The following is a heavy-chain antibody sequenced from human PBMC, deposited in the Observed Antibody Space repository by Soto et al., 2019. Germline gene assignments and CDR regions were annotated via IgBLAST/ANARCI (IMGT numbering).Heavy chain of an antibody. CDR1: GYTFTSYD. Sequence: QVQLVQSGAEVKKPGASVKVSCKASGYTFTSYDINWVRQATGQGLEWMGWMNSNSGNTGYDQKFQSRVTMTRNTSISTAYMELSSLRSEDTAVYYCARGGSRFGETGFDYWGQGTLVTVSS. CDR3: ARGGSRFGETGFDY. J-gene: IGHJ4*02. D-gene: IGHD3-10*01. V-gene: IGHV1-8*01. CDR2: MNSNSGNT.